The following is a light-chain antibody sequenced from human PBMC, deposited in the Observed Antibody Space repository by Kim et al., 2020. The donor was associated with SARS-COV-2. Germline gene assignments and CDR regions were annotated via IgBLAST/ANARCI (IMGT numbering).Light chain of an antibody. CDR3: CSYAGRNIYV. CDR1: NRDVGKYDS. V-gene: IGLV2-23*02. J-gene: IGLJ1*01. CDR2: EVQ. Sequence: QSITISCTGTNRDVGKYDSVSWYQQHPGKAPKVIIFEVQKRPAWVSDRFSGSKSANTASLTISGLQSEDEADYYCCSYAGRNIYVFGTGTKVTVL.